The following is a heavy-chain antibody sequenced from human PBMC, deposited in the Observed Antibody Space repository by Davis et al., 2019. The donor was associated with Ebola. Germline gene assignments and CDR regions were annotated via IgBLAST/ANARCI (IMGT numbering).Heavy chain of an antibody. Sequence: GGSLRLSCKGSGYSFTTYWIAWVRQTPGKGLEWMGRIDPSDSYSDYSPSFQGHVTITADKSISTAYLQWSRLRASDTALYFCARTEYCLTIRCPPPTDFWGQGTLVTVSS. D-gene: IGHD2/OR15-2a*01. CDR3: ARTEYCLTIRCPPPTDF. CDR1: GYSFTTYW. CDR2: IDPSDSYS. V-gene: IGHV5-10-1*01. J-gene: IGHJ4*02.